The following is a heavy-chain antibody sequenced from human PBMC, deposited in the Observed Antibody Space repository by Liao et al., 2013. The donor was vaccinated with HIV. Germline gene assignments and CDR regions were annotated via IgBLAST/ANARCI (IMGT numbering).Heavy chain of an antibody. V-gene: IGHV4-61*02. CDR3: ARDKRYETTGSYYGDIFDI. Sequence: QVLLQESGPGLVKPSQTLSLTCTVSNYSVSSGDYYWTWIRQPAGKGLEWIGRLYTSGSSNYNPSLKSRVAMSIDTSKSQFSLILNSVTAADTAVYYCARDKRYETTGSYYGDIFDIWGQGTMVTVSS. CDR2: LYTSGSS. CDR1: NYSVSSGDYY. J-gene: IGHJ3*02. D-gene: IGHD3-22*01.